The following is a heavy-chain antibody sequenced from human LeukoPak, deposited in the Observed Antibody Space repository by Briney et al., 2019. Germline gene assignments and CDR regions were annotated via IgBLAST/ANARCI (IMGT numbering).Heavy chain of an antibody. J-gene: IGHJ3*02. Sequence: PGGSLRLSCAASGFTFSSYGMHWVRQGPGKGLEWVAVISHDGSNKYYADSVRGRFTISRDSSKNTLYLQLNSLRAEDTAVYYCAKGISPDAFDIWGQGTMVTVSS. CDR3: AKGISPDAFDI. V-gene: IGHV3-30*18. D-gene: IGHD3-3*02. CDR2: ISHDGSNK. CDR1: GFTFSSYG.